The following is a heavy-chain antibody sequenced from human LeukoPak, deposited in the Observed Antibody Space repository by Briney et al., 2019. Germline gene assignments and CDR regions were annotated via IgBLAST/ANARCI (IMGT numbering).Heavy chain of an antibody. V-gene: IGHV3-74*01. CDR3: ARVYEQLVNYFDY. D-gene: IGHD1-1*01. CDR2: INSDGSST. Sequence: GGSLRLSCAASGFTFSSYWMHWVRQAPGKGLVWVSRINSDGSSTSYADSVKGRFTISRDNAKNTLYLQMNSLRAEDTAVYYCARVYEQLVNYFDYWGQGTLVTVSS. J-gene: IGHJ4*02. CDR1: GFTFSSYW.